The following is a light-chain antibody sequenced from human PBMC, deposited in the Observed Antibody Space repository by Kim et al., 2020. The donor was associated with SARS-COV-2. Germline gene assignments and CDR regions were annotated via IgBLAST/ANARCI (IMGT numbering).Light chain of an antibody. CDR2: NDA. Sequence: SVSPGQIGSITCAGDRLGDKDASWYQQKPGQSPVLVIYNDAGRPSGIPERFSGSNSGNTATLTISGTQAIDEADYYCQAWDNNNGVFGGGTQLTVL. CDR3: QAWDNNNGV. CDR1: RLGDKD. J-gene: IGLJ3*02. V-gene: IGLV3-1*01.